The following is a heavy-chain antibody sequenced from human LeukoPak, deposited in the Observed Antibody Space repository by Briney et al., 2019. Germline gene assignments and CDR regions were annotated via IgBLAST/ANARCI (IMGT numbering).Heavy chain of an antibody. D-gene: IGHD3-22*01. Sequence: PSETLSLTCTVSGGSISSGGYYWSWIRQHPGKGLEWIVYIYYSGSTSYNPSLKSRVTISVDTSQNQFSLKLSSVTAADTAVYYCARSHLDSSGYYYFDYWGQGTLVTVSS. CDR1: GGSISSGGYY. V-gene: IGHV4-31*03. CDR3: ARSHLDSSGYYYFDY. J-gene: IGHJ4*02. CDR2: IYYSGST.